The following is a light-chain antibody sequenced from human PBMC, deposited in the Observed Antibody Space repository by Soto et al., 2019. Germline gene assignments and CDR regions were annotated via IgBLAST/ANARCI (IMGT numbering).Light chain of an antibody. CDR2: DVN. J-gene: IGLJ3*02. V-gene: IGLV2-14*01. CDR3: SSYTSSSTWV. CDR1: SSDVGGYKY. Sequence: QSVLTQPASVSGSPGQSITISCTGTSSDVGGYKYVSWFQHHPGKAPKLMIYDVNNRPSGVSNRFSGSKSGNTATLTISGLQAEDEADYYCSSYTSSSTWVFGGGTKVTVL.